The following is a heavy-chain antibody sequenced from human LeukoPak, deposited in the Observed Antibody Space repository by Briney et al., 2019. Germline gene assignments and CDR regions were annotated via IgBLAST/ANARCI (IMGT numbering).Heavy chain of an antibody. CDR1: GGTFSSYA. Sequence: SVKVSCKASGGTFSSYAISWVRQAPGQGLEWMGRIIPILGIANYAQKFQSRVTITADKSTSTAYMELSSLRSEDTAVYYCARSVSYYYDSSGYYLDYWGQGTLVTVSS. J-gene: IGHJ4*02. CDR3: ARSVSYYYDSSGYYLDY. D-gene: IGHD3-22*01. CDR2: IIPILGIA. V-gene: IGHV1-69*04.